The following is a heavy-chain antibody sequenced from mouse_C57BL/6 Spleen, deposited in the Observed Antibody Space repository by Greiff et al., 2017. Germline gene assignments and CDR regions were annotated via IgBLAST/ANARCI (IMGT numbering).Heavy chain of an antibody. V-gene: IGHV1-81*01. Sequence: QVQLQQSGAELARPGASVKLSCKASGYTFTSYGISWVKQRTGQGLEWIGEIYPRSGNTYYNEKFKGKATLTADKSSSTAYMELRSLTSEDSAVYFCARRYYGSSWDYAMDYWGQGTSDTVSS. CDR1: GYTFTSYG. CDR3: ARRYYGSSWDYAMDY. J-gene: IGHJ4*01. D-gene: IGHD1-1*01. CDR2: IYPRSGNT.